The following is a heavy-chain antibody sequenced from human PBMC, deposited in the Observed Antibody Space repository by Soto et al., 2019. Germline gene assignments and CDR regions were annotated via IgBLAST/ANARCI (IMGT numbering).Heavy chain of an antibody. J-gene: IGHJ5*02. CDR1: GGSISSGGYY. Sequence: QVQLQESGPGLVKPSQTLSLTCTVSGGSISSGGYYWSWIRQHPGKGPEWIRYIYYSGSTYYSPSLKSRVSVAVDPPKNQFSLKLSCGTAAATAVYYCAISVTPCGQGTLVTVSS. V-gene: IGHV4-31*03. CDR3: AISVTP. D-gene: IGHD3-10*01. CDR2: IYYSGST.